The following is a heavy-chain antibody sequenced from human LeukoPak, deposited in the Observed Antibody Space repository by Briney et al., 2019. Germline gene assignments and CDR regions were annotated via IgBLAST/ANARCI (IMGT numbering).Heavy chain of an antibody. V-gene: IGHV1-2*04. CDR1: GYTFTGYY. J-gene: IGHJ4*02. CDR3: ARVFRMVTAPYYFDY. D-gene: IGHD2-21*02. Sequence: GASVKVSCKASGYTFTGYYMHWVRQAPGQGLEWMGWINPNSGGTNYAQKFQGWVTMTRDTSISTAYMELSRLRSDDTAVYYCARVFRMVTAPYYFDYWGQGTLVTVS. CDR2: INPNSGGT.